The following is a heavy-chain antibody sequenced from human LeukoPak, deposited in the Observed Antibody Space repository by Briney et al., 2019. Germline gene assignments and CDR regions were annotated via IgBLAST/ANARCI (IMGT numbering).Heavy chain of an antibody. Sequence: GALRLSCAASGFTFSSYAMSWVRQAPGKGLEWVSVISGSGGSTYYADSVKGRFTISRDNSKNTLYLQMNSLRAEDTAVYYSAKEPYDSSAYYFDYWGQGTLVTVSS. CDR1: GFTFSSYA. D-gene: IGHD3-22*01. V-gene: IGHV3-23*01. J-gene: IGHJ4*02. CDR2: ISGSGGST. CDR3: AKEPYDSSAYYFDY.